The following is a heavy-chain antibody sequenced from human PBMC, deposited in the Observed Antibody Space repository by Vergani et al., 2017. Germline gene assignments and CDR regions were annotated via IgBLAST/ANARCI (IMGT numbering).Heavy chain of an antibody. CDR1: GFTFSSYW. V-gene: IGHV3-74*01. D-gene: IGHD6-19*01. J-gene: IGHJ4*02. CDR2: INGDGSST. CDR3: ARDLSSGWRMEEYLDY. Sequence: VQLVESGGGLVQPGGSLRLSCAASGFTFSSYWMHWVRQAPGKGLVWVSRINGDGSSTSYADSVKGRFTISRDNAKNTLYLQMNSLRAEDTAVYYCARDLSSGWRMEEYLDYWGQGTLVTVSS.